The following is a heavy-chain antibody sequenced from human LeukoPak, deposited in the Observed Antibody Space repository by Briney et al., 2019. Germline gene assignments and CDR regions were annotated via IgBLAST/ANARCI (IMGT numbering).Heavy chain of an antibody. J-gene: IGHJ3*02. CDR1: GYTFTSYD. CDR2: MNPNSGNT. Sequence: GASVKVSRKASGYTFTSYDINWVRQATGQGLEWMGWMNPNSGNTGYAQKFQGRVTMTRNTSISTAYMELSSLRSEDTAVYYCARSGATRDGYSYAFDIWGQGTMVTVSS. V-gene: IGHV1-8*01. D-gene: IGHD5-24*01. CDR3: ARSGATRDGYSYAFDI.